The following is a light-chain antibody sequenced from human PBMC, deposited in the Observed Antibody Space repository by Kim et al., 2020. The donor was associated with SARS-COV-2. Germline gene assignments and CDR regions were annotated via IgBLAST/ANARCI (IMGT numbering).Light chain of an antibody. J-gene: IGLJ2*01. Sequence: ELTQPPSASGAPGQRVTISCSGSSSNIGSNTINWYQHLPRTAPKLLIHSNNRRPSGVPDRFSGSKSGTSASLAINGLQSDDEADYYCATWDDSLYAPVLGGGPHLTVL. CDR2: SNN. V-gene: IGLV1-44*01. CDR3: ATWDDSLYAPV. CDR1: SSNIGSNT.